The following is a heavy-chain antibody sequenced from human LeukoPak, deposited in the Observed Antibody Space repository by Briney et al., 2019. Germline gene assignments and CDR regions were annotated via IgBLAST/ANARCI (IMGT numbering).Heavy chain of an antibody. J-gene: IGHJ6*03. CDR2: IYYSWST. CDR3: ARHPMSPYGLVMDV. D-gene: IGHD3-10*01. CDR1: GGSISSSSYY. Sequence: SETLSLTCTVSGGSISSSSYYWGWIRQPPGKGLEWIGSIYYSWSTYYNPSLKSRVTISVDTSKNQFSLKLSSVTAADTAVYYCARHPMSPYGLVMDVWGKGTTVTVSS. V-gene: IGHV4-39*01.